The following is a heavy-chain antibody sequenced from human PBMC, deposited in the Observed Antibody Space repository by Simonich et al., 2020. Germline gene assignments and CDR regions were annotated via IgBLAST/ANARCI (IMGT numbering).Heavy chain of an antibody. V-gene: IGHV3-21*01. J-gene: IGHJ4*02. Sequence: GGGLVKPGGSLRLSCAASGFTFSSYSMNGVRQAPGKGLEWVSSISSSSRYIYYADSVKGRFTISRDNAKNSLYLQMNSLRAEDTAVYYCARDTSYYGSGSYYFDYWGQGTLVTVSS. CDR3: ARDTSYYGSGSYYFDY. D-gene: IGHD3-10*01. CDR1: GFTFSSYS. CDR2: ISSSSRYI.